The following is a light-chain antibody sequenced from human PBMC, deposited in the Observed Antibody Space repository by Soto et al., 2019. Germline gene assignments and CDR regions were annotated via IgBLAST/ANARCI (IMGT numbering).Light chain of an antibody. CDR3: HSYDSSLSAVV. CDR2: GNN. J-gene: IGLJ2*01. CDR1: NSNIGTGYD. Sequence: QSVLTQPPSVSGAPGQRVIISCTGSNSNIGTGYDVHWYQQLPGTAPKLLIYGNNNRPSGVPDRFSGSKSGASASLAITGLQAEDEADYSCHSYDSSLSAVVFGGGTKVTVL. V-gene: IGLV1-40*01.